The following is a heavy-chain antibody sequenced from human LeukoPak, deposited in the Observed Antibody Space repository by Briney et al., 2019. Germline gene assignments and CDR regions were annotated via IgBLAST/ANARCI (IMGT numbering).Heavy chain of an antibody. V-gene: IGHV1-3*01. D-gene: IGHD3-10*01. CDR2: INAGNGNT. CDR1: GYTFTSYA. J-gene: IGHJ6*02. Sequence: GAPVKVSCKASGYTFTSYAMHWVRQAPGQRLEWMGWINAGNGNTKYSQKFQGRVTITRDTSASTAYMELSSLRSEDTAVYYCARDRSHGLLWFGEFNGMDVWGQGTTVTVSS. CDR3: ARDRSHGLLWFGEFNGMDV.